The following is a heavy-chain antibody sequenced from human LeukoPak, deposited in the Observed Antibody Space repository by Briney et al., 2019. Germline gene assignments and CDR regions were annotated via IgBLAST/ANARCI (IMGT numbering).Heavy chain of an antibody. D-gene: IGHD3-9*01. CDR1: GGTFSSYA. Sequence: ASVTVSCQASGGTFSSYAISWVGQAPGRGLEGMGWISAYNGNTNYTQKLQGRGTMTTDTATSTAYMELRSLRSDDTAVYYCAIYTLDWSYYFDYWGQGTLVTVSS. CDR3: AIYTLDWSYYFDY. V-gene: IGHV1-18*01. J-gene: IGHJ4*02. CDR2: ISAYNGNT.